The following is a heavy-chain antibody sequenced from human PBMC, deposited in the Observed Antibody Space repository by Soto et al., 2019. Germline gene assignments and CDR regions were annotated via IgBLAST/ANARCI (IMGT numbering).Heavy chain of an antibody. CDR2: IWYDGSNK. V-gene: IGHV3-33*01. CDR1: GFTFSSYG. CDR3: ARDGLDYGSGSYYALYGEYYMDV. D-gene: IGHD3-10*01. Sequence: GGSLRLSCAASGFTFSSYGMHWVRQAPGKGLEWVAVIWYDGSNKYYADSVKGRFTISRDNSKNTLYLQMNSLRAEDTAVYYCARDGLDYGSGSYYALYGEYYMDVWGKGTTVTVSS. J-gene: IGHJ6*03.